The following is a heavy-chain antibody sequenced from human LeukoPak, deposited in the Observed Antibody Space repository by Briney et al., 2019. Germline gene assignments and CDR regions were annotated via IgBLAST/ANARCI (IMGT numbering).Heavy chain of an antibody. CDR1: GGSFSSSSYY. CDR2: IFYSGST. V-gene: IGHV4-39*07. CDR3: AVGGMVRGVIDYYYMDV. D-gene: IGHD3-10*01. J-gene: IGHJ6*03. Sequence: SETLSLTCTVSGGSFSSSSYYWGWIRQPPGKGLEWIGNIFYSGSTYYSPSLKSRVTISLDTSRNQFSLKLSSVTAADTAVYYCAVGGMVRGVIDYYYMDVWGKGTTVTVSS.